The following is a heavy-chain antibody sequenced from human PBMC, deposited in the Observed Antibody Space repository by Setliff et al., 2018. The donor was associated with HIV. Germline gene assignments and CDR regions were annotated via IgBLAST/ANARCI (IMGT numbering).Heavy chain of an antibody. V-gene: IGHV4-4*02. CDR3: ARGHCSGTNCYGVDYYGMDV. CDR1: GGSISGSKW. CDR2: IFHTGST. D-gene: IGHD2-2*01. J-gene: IGHJ6*02. Sequence: PSETLSLTCAVSGGSISGSKWWHWVRQPPGKGLEWIGEIFHTGSTNYNPSLKSRVTISVDTSKNQFSLKLSSVTAADTAVYYCARGHCSGTNCYGVDYYGMDVWGQGTTVTVSS.